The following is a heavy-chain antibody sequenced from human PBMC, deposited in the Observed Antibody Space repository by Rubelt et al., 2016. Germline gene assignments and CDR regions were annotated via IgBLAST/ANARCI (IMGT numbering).Heavy chain of an antibody. Sequence: QLQLQESGPGLVKPSETLSLTCSVSGGPITSNNYHWGWIRQPPGKGLEWIGTIDYSGATYYNPSLKSRVTIFVDTSKNQFSLKVSAVTAADAAVYYCARYDGVMGQNDPWGQGTLVTVSS. CDR2: IDYSGAT. D-gene: IGHD2-8*01. CDR1: GGPITSNNYH. CDR3: ARYDGVMGQNDP. J-gene: IGHJ5*02. V-gene: IGHV4-39*01.